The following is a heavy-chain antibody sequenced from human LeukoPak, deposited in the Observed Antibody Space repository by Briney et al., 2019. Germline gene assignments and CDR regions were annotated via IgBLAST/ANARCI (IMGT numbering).Heavy chain of an antibody. J-gene: IGHJ4*02. CDR1: GFTFSSYA. CDR2: ISGRGGST. Sequence: GGSLRLSCAASGFTFSSYAMSWVRQAPGKGLEWVSAISGRGGSTYYADSVKGRFTISRDNSKNTLYLQMNSLRAEDTAVYYCAKTGTITMIVVGHFDYWGQGTLVTVSS. CDR3: AKTGTITMIVVGHFDY. D-gene: IGHD3-22*01. V-gene: IGHV3-23*01.